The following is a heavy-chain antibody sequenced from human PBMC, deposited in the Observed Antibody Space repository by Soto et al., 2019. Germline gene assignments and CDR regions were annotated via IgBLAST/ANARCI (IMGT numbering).Heavy chain of an antibody. CDR3: AGGSNTGTKLY. CDR1: GYTFTSYY. D-gene: IGHD1-7*01. V-gene: IGHV1-46*01. CDR2: INPSGGST. Sequence: ASVKVSCKSSGYTFTSYYMHWVRQAPGQGLEWMGIINPSGGSTSHAQKFQGRVTMTRDTSTSTVYMELSSLRSEDTAVYYCAGGSNTGTKLYWGQGTLVTVSS. J-gene: IGHJ4*02.